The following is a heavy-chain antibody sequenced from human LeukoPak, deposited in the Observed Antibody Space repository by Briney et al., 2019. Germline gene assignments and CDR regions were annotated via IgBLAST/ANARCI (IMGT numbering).Heavy chain of an antibody. CDR1: GFTFSSYG. CDR3: AKDPSSGYYGEYFQH. J-gene: IGHJ1*01. D-gene: IGHD3-22*01. Sequence: GGSLRLSCAASGFTFSSYGMHWVRQAPGKGLEWVAVISYDGSNKYYADSVKGRFTISRDNSKNTLYLQMNSLRAEDTAVYYCAKDPSSGYYGEYFQHWGQGTLVTVSS. CDR2: ISYDGSNK. V-gene: IGHV3-30*18.